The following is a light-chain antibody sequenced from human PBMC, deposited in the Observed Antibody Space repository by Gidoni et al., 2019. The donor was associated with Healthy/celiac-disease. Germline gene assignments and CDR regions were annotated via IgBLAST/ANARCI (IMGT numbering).Light chain of an antibody. J-gene: IGLJ2*01. CDR3: SSYTSSSIVV. CDR1: SSAVGGYNY. CDR2: DVS. Sequence: QSALTQPASVSGSPGQSITIPCTGTSSAVGGYNYVSWYQQHPGKAPKLMMYDVSNRPSGVSNRFSGSKSGNTASLTISGLQAEDEADYYCSSYTSSSIVVFGGGTKLTVL. V-gene: IGLV2-14*03.